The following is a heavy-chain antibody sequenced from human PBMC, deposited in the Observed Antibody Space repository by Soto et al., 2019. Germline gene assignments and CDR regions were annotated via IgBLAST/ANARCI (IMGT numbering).Heavy chain of an antibody. Sequence: GASVKVSCKASGGIFSTYAISWLRQAPGRGLEWMGGIIPIFGTPNYAQRFQGRVTITADESTTTSYMELSRLKSEDTAVYYCARDRDDYGSGNYYNRIDFWGQGTLVTVSS. V-gene: IGHV1-69*13. CDR2: IIPIFGTP. CDR3: ARDRDDYGSGNYYNRIDF. CDR1: GGIFSTYA. D-gene: IGHD3-10*01. J-gene: IGHJ4*02.